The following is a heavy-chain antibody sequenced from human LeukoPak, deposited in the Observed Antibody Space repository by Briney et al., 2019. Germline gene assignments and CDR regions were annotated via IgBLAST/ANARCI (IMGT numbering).Heavy chain of an antibody. Sequence: GASVKVSCKASGGTFSSYAISWVRQAPGQGLEWMGWMNPNSGNTGYAQKFQGRVTITRNTSISTAYMELSSLRSEDTAVYYCARVYDSSGYYLGYWGQGTLVTVSS. CDR3: ARVYDSSGYYLGY. V-gene: IGHV1-8*03. D-gene: IGHD3-22*01. J-gene: IGHJ4*02. CDR1: GGTFSSYA. CDR2: MNPNSGNT.